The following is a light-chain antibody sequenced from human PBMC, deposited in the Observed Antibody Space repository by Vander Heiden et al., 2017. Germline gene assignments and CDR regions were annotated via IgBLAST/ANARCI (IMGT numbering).Light chain of an antibody. CDR3: AAWDDSLKAWV. CDR1: SSNIGSNA. J-gene: IGLJ3*02. Sequence: QSVLTQPPPASATPGQRVTISGSGSSSNIGSNAVSWYQQLPGMAPKFLIFSNNQRPSGAPDRFSGSKSGTSASLAISGLQSEDEADYYCAAWDDSLKAWVFGGGTKLTVL. V-gene: IGLV1-44*01. CDR2: SNN.